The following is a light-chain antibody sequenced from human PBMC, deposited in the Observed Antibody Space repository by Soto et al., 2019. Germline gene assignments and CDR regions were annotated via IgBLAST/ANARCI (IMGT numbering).Light chain of an antibody. CDR1: SSNIGAGFD. V-gene: IGLV1-40*01. J-gene: IGLJ1*01. Sequence: QSVLTQSPSVSGAPGQRVSISCTGTSSNIGAGFDVHWYQQLPATAPKLLIYGNNNRPSGVPDRFSGSKSGTSASLAITGLQAEDGADYYCQSYDTSLSGGSVFGTGTKVTVL. CDR3: QSYDTSLSGGSV. CDR2: GNN.